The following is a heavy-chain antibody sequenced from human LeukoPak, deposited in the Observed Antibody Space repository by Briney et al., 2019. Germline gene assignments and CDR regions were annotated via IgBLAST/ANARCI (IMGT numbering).Heavy chain of an antibody. Sequence: QSGGSLRLSCAASGFTFSSYWMSWVRQAPGKGLEWVANIKQDGSEKYYVDSVKGRFTISRDNAKISLYLQMNSLRAEGTAVYYCARDFFYGDYAGYWGQGTLVTVSS. V-gene: IGHV3-7*01. CDR2: IKQDGSEK. CDR1: GFTFSSYW. CDR3: ARDFFYGDYAGY. J-gene: IGHJ4*02. D-gene: IGHD4-17*01.